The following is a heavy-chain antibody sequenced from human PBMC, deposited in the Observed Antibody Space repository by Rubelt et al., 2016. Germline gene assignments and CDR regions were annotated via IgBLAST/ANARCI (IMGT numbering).Heavy chain of an antibody. V-gene: IGHV4-59*01. J-gene: IGHJ4*02. D-gene: IGHD2-2*01. Sequence: QVQLQESGPGLVKPSETLSLTCTVSGGSISSYYWSWIRQPPGKGLEWIGYIYYSGSTNSNPSLKSRVTISVDTSKNQFSLKLSSVTAADTAVYYCARGYCSSTSCYFDYWGQGTLVTVSS. CDR3: ARGYCSSTSCYFDY. CDR2: IYYSGST. CDR1: GGSISSYY.